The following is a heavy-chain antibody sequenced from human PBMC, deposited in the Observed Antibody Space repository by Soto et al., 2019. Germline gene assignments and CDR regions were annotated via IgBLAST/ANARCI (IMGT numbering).Heavy chain of an antibody. CDR3: ARSKYRGSSSELDY. CDR2: IYYSGST. CDR1: GGSISSYY. Sequence: QVQLQESGPGLVKPSETLSLTCTVSGGSISSYYWSWIRQPPGKGLEWIGYIYYSGSTNYNPSLKSRVTISVDTSKNQFSLKLSSVTAADTAVYYCARSKYRGSSSELDYWGQGTLVTVSS. J-gene: IGHJ4*02. D-gene: IGHD6-6*01. V-gene: IGHV4-59*01.